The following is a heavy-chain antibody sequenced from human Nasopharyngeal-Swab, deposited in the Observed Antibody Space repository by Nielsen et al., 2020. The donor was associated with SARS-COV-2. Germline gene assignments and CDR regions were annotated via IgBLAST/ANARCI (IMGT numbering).Heavy chain of an antibody. D-gene: IGHD2-2*01. CDR1: GGSISSGDYY. CDR3: AREKYCSSTSCYAWAPYNWFDP. V-gene: IGHV4-30-4*01. J-gene: IGHJ5*02. CDR2: IYYGGST. Sequence: SETLSLTCTVSGGSISSGDYYWSWIRQPPGKGLEWIGYIYYGGSTYYNPSLKSRVTISVDTSKNQFSLKLSSVTAADTAVYYCAREKYCSSTSCYAWAPYNWFDPWGQGTLVTVSS.